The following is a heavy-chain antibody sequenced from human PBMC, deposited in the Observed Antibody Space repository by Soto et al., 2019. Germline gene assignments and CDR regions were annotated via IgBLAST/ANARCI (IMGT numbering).Heavy chain of an antibody. CDR1: GYTFTSYG. Sequence: QVQLVQSGPEVKKPGASVKVSCKTSGYTFTSYGIAWVRQAPGQGLEWMGWISTSKGNTNYAQKFQGRVTMTTDTSTSTAYMELRSMRSDDTAVYYCSTRSPAFDFWGKGTLVTVSS. CDR2: ISTSKGNT. CDR3: STRSPAFDF. V-gene: IGHV1-18*01. J-gene: IGHJ4*02.